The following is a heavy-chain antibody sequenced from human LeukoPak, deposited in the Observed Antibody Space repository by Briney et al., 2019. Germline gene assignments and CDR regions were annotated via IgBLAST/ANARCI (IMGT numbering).Heavy chain of an antibody. CDR3: ASRDCSGGSCYYVSSYYFDY. D-gene: IGHD2-15*01. V-gene: IGHV4-39*01. Sequence: PSETLSLTCTVSGGSISSSSYYWGWIRQPPGKGLEWIGSIYYSGSTYYNPSLRGRVTISVDTSKNQFSLKMSSVTAADTAVYYCASRDCSGGSCYYVSSYYFDYWGQGTLVTVSS. J-gene: IGHJ4*02. CDR2: IYYSGST. CDR1: GGSISSSSYY.